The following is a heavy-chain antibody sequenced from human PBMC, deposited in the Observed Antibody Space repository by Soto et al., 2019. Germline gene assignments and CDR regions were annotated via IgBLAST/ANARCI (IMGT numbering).Heavy chain of an antibody. D-gene: IGHD6-19*01. Sequence: GGSLRLSCAASGFTVSSHYMSWVRQAPGKGLEWVSVIFTGGATYYADSVKGRFTISRHSSKNTVYLQMNSLRAEDTAVYYCARELYSSESSWFDPWGQGTLVTVSS. CDR3: ARELYSSESSWFDP. V-gene: IGHV3-53*04. CDR2: IFTGGAT. J-gene: IGHJ5*02. CDR1: GFTVSSHY.